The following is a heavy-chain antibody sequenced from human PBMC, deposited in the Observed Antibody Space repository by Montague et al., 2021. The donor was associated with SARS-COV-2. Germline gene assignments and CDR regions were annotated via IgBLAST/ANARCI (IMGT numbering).Heavy chain of an antibody. D-gene: IGHD4-23*01. V-gene: IGHV4-31*03. CDR1: GGSISSGGYY. Sequence: TLSLTCTVSGGSISSGGYYWSWIRQHPGKGLEWIGYIYYSGSTYYNPSLKSRVTISVDTSKNQFSLKLSSVTAADTAVYYCARGGGWKRHFDYWGQGVLVAVSS. CDR3: ARGGGWKRHFDY. J-gene: IGHJ4*02. CDR2: IYYSGST.